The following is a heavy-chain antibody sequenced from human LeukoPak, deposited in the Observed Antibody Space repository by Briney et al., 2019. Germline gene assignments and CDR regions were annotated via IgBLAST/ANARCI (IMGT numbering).Heavy chain of an antibody. J-gene: IGHJ5*02. CDR3: ARDRGYSSSWYDWFDP. D-gene: IGHD6-13*01. Sequence: GGSLRLSCAASGFTVSSNYMSWVRQAPGKGLEWVSVIYSGGGTYYADSVKGRFTISRDNSKNTLYLQMNSLRAEDTAVYYCARDRGYSSSWYDWFDPWGQGTLVTVSS. V-gene: IGHV3-66*01. CDR1: GFTVSSNY. CDR2: IYSGGGT.